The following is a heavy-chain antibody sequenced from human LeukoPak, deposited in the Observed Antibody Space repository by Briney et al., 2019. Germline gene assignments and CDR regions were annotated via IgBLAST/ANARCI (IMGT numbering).Heavy chain of an antibody. CDR2: INHSGST. CDR1: GGSFGGYF. D-gene: IGHD6-19*01. J-gene: IGHJ2*01. Sequence: SETLSLTCAVYGGSFGGYFWSWIRQPPGKGLEWIGEINHSGSTNYNASLKSRVTISVDTSNNQFSLKLSSVTAADTAVYYCARRIGYSSGWPHWYFDLWGRGTLVTVSS. CDR3: ARRIGYSSGWPHWYFDL. V-gene: IGHV4-34*01.